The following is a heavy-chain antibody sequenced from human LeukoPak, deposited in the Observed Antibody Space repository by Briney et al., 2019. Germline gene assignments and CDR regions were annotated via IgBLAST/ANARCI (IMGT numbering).Heavy chain of an antibody. Sequence: GGSLRLSCAASGFTFSSYSMNWVRQAPGKGLEWVSSISSSSSYIYYADSVKGRFTISRDNAKNSLYLQMNSLRVEDTAVYYCARVGSSWFVAFDFWGQGTLVTVSS. V-gene: IGHV3-21*01. CDR2: ISSSSSYI. CDR3: ARVGSSWFVAFDF. J-gene: IGHJ3*01. D-gene: IGHD6-13*01. CDR1: GFTFSSYS.